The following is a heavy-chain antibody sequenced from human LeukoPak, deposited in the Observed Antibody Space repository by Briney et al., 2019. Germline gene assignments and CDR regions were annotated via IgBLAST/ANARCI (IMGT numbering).Heavy chain of an antibody. D-gene: IGHD3-22*01. CDR2: ISAYNGNT. CDR1: GYTFTSYG. V-gene: IGHV1-18*01. Sequence: ASVKVSCKASGYTFTSYGISWVRQAPGQGLEWMGWISAYNGNTNYAQKLQGRVTMTTDTSTSTAYMELRSLRSDDTAVYYCARDPLLYRYGITMIPSGGWFDPWGQGTLVTVSS. J-gene: IGHJ5*02. CDR3: ARDPLLYRYGITMIPSGGWFDP.